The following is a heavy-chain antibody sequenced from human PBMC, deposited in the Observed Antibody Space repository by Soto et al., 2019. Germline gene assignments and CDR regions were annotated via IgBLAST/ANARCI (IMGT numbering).Heavy chain of an antibody. CDR2: IGTAGDT. Sequence: PGGSLRLSCAASGFTFSSYDMHWVRQATGKGLEWVSAIGTAGDTYYPGSVKGRFTISRENAKNSLYLQMNSLRAEDTAVYYCARGRGVGDSSGYLLANDAFDIWGQGTMVTVSS. J-gene: IGHJ3*02. CDR1: GFTFSSYD. D-gene: IGHD3-22*01. V-gene: IGHV3-13*01. CDR3: ARGRGVGDSSGYLLANDAFDI.